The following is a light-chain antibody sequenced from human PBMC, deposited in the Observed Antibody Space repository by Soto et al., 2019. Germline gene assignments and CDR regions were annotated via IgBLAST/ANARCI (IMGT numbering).Light chain of an antibody. J-gene: IGLJ3*02. Sequence: QSVLTQPPSVSAAPGQTVTISCSGSSANIGSRYVSWYQQFPGSAPKLLIYDNDKRPSGTPDRFSGSKSGASATLGITGLQTGDEADYYCGTWDTSLGAEVFGGGTKLTVL. CDR3: GTWDTSLGAEV. CDR1: SANIGSRY. V-gene: IGLV1-51*01. CDR2: DND.